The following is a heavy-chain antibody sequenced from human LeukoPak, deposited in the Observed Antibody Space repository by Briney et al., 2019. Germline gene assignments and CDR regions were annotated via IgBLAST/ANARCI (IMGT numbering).Heavy chain of an antibody. CDR1: GFTVRSYA. Sequence: GGSLRLSCAASGFTVRSYAMRWVRQAPGKGLEWVSAISGSGGSTYYADSVKGRFTISRDNSKNTLYLQMNSLRAEDTAVYYCAKSLGYCSGGSCYWGQGTLVTVSS. V-gene: IGHV3-23*01. D-gene: IGHD2-15*01. CDR3: AKSLGYCSGGSCY. CDR2: ISGSGGST. J-gene: IGHJ4*02.